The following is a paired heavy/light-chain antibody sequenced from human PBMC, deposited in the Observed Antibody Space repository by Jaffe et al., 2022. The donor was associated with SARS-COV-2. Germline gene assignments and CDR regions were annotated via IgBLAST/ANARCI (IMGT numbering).Heavy chain of an antibody. CDR1: NGSISNYH. Sequence: QVQLQESGPGLVRPSETLSLTCAISNGSISNYHWAWIRQPPGRGLEWIGYISYTGDTSYNPSLKSRVTISIGTSRNHFSLKLTSVTAADTAVYFCARAITGTSAYDIWGQGTMVTVS. CDR3: ARAITGTSAYDI. D-gene: IGHD1-20*01. V-gene: IGHV4-59*01. CDR2: ISYTGDT. J-gene: IGHJ3*02.
Light chain of an antibody. Sequence: QSALIQPASVSGSPGQSITISCTGTSHDVGLYKYVAWIQHHPGRAPKLLIYDVTNRPSGVSNRFSGSKSGNTASLTISGLQAEDEADYYCTSFTNIGTYVFGIGTKVTVL. J-gene: IGLJ1*01. CDR3: TSFTNIGTYV. CDR1: SHDVGLYKY. CDR2: DVT. V-gene: IGLV2-14*03.